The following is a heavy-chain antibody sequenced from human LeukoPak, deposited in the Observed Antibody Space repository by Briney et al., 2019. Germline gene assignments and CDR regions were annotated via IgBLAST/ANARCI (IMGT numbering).Heavy chain of an antibody. CDR1: GYTFTSYG. D-gene: IGHD3-9*01. Sequence: ASVKVSCKASGYTFTSYGISWVRQAPGQGLEWMGWISAYNGSTNYAQKLQGRVTMTTDTSTSTAYMELRSLRSDDTAVYYCAREDDILYYFDYRGQGTLVTVSS. J-gene: IGHJ4*02. CDR3: AREDDILYYFDY. CDR2: ISAYNGST. V-gene: IGHV1-18*01.